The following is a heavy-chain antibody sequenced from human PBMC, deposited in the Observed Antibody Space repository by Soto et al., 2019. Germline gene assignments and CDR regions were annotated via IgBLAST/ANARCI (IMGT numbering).Heavy chain of an antibody. V-gene: IGHV3-23*01. J-gene: IGHJ4*02. Sequence: PGGSLRLSCEASGFTFSSYAMSWVRQAPGKGLEWVSAISGSGGSTFYADSVKGRFTISRDNSKNTLYLPMSSLRAEDTAVYYCAKLHRDNSGSPDYWGQGTLVTVSS. CDR2: ISGSGGST. D-gene: IGHD3-10*01. CDR3: AKLHRDNSGSPDY. CDR1: GFTFSSYA.